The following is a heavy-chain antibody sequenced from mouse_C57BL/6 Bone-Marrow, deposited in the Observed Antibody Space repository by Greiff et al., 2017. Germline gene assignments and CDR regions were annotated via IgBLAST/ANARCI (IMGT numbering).Heavy chain of an antibody. J-gene: IGHJ2*01. CDR1: GYTFTSYW. V-gene: IGHV1-61*01. D-gene: IGHD2-3*01. CDR3: AIIWLLPDY. CDR2: IYPSDSET. Sequence: QVQLQQPGAELVRPGSSVKLSCKASGYTFTSYWMDWVKQRPGQGLEWIGNIYPSDSETHYNQKFKDKATLTVDKSSSTAYMQLCSLTSEYSAVYYCAIIWLLPDYWGQGTTLTVSS.